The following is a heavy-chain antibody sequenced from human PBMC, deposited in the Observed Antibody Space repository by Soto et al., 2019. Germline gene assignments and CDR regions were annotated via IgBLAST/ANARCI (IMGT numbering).Heavy chain of an antibody. CDR1: GGSFNDYP. D-gene: IGHD2-2*01. J-gene: IGHJ4*02. CDR3: PSQYCSRPSCYLGY. CDR2: INYAGSTNYSPST. Sequence: SETLSLTCSMYGGSFNDYPWSWIRQAPGKGLEWIGEINYAGSTNYSPSTNYNPSLKSRVTISVDTSKNQFSLKLSSMTAADTAVIYCPSQYCSRPSCYLGYRGQGSLGTPAS. V-gene: IGHV4-34*01.